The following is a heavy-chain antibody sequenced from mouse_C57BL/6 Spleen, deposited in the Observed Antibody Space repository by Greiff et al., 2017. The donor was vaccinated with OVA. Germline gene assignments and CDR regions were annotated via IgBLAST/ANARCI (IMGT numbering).Heavy chain of an antibody. CDR3: ARGEDYGPRGGFAY. CDR1: GYTFTSYW. V-gene: IGHV1-55*01. J-gene: IGHJ3*01. D-gene: IGHD1-1*01. Sequence: QVQLQQPGAELVKPGASVKMSCKASGYTFTSYWITWVKQRPGQGLEWIGDIYPGSGSTNYNEKFKSKATLTVDTSSSTAYMQLSSLTSEDSAVYYCARGEDYGPRGGFAYWGQGTLVTVSA. CDR2: IYPGSGST.